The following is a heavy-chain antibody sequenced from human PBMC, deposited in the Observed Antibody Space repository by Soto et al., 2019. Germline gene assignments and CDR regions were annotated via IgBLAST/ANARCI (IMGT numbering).Heavy chain of an antibody. CDR2: TYYRSKWYN. V-gene: IGHV6-1*01. CDR1: GDSVSSNSAA. Sequence: SQTLSLTCAISGDSVSSNSAACNWIRQSPSRGLEWLGRTYYRSKWYNDYAVSVKSRITINPDTSKNQFSLQLNSVTPEDTAVYYCARERGIAAEYYYYYYGMDVWGQGTTVTVSS. J-gene: IGHJ6*02. CDR3: ARERGIAAEYYYYYYGMDV. D-gene: IGHD6-13*01.